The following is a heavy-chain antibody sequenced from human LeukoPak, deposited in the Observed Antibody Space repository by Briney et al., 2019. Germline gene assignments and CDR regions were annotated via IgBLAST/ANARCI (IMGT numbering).Heavy chain of an antibody. D-gene: IGHD4-17*01. CDR3: AREVVIPGDDYGRFFDY. J-gene: IGHJ4*02. Sequence: QSGGSLRLSCAASGFTFSSYAMHWVRQAPGKGLEWVAVISYDGSNKYYADSVKGRFTISRDNSKNTLYLQMNSLRAEDTAAYYCAREVVIPGDDYGRFFDYWGQGTLVTVSS. V-gene: IGHV3-30-3*01. CDR1: GFTFSSYA. CDR2: ISYDGSNK.